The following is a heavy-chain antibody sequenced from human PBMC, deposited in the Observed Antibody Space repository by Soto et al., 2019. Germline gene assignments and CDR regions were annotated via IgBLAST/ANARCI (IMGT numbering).Heavy chain of an antibody. V-gene: IGHV2-5*02. CDR3: AHFDRRGASDI. CDR1: GFSLTTSAVG. CDR2: IYWDDDK. J-gene: IGHJ3*02. Sequence: QITLKESGPTLVKPTQTPTLTCTFSGFSLTTSAVGVGWIRQPPGKALEWLALIYWDDDKRYSPSLKSRLTITKDTSKNQLVLKMTNRDPGDTATYYGAHFDRRGASDIWGQGTMVTVAS. D-gene: IGHD3-9*01.